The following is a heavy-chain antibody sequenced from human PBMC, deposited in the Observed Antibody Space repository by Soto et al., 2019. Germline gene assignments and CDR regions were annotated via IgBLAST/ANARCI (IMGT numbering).Heavy chain of an antibody. CDR2: ISGSGGST. V-gene: IGHV3-23*01. Sequence: PGGSLRLSCAASGFTFSSYAMSWVRQAPGKGLEWVSAISGSGGSTYYADSVKGRFTISRDNSKNTLYLQMNSLRAEDTAVYYCGYIWGSYRPPDAFDIWGQGTMVTVSS. CDR3: GYIWGSYRPPDAFDI. CDR1: GFTFSSYA. J-gene: IGHJ3*02. D-gene: IGHD3-16*02.